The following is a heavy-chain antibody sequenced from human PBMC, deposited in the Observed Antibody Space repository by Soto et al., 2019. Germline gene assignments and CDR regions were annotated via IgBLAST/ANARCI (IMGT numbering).Heavy chain of an antibody. CDR3: ARHMWIKDVVVYDAFDI. J-gene: IGHJ3*02. CDR2: IYNSGST. D-gene: IGHD2-15*01. Sequence: SETLSLTCTVSGGSISSGGYYWSWIRQHPGKGLEWIGYIYNSGSTYYSPSLKSRVTMSVDTSKNQFSLSLRSVTAADTAVYYCARHMWIKDVVVYDAFDIWGQGTMVTVSS. CDR1: GGSISSGGYY. V-gene: IGHV4-31*03.